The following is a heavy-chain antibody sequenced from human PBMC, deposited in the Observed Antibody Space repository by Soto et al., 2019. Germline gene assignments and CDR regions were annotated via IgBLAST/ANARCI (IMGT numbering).Heavy chain of an antibody. CDR1: GGTFSSYA. J-gene: IGHJ1*01. CDR3: ASFSSFNSAKYLQH. Sequence: SVKVSCKASGGTFSSYAISWVRQAPGQGLEWMGGIIPIFGTANYAQKFQGRVTITADESTSTAYMELSSLRSEDTAVYYCASFSSFNSAKYLQHWGQGTLVTVSS. V-gene: IGHV1-69*13. CDR2: IIPIFGTA.